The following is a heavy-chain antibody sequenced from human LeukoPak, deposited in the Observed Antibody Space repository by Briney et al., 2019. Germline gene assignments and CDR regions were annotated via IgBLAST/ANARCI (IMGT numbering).Heavy chain of an antibody. D-gene: IGHD1-26*01. J-gene: IGHJ4*02. CDR3: AKYSGNYEWDY. CDR2: IYPGDSDT. V-gene: IGHV5-51*01. Sequence: ESLKISCKGSGYSFTSHWIGWVRQMPGKGLEWMGIIYPGDSDTRYNPSFRGQVTISADKSISTAYLQWTSLKPSDTAIYYCAKYSGNYEWDYWGQGTLVTVSS. CDR1: GYSFTSHW.